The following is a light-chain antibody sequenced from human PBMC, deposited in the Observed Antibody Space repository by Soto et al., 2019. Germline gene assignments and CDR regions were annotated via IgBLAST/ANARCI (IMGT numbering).Light chain of an antibody. CDR2: GTS. J-gene: IGKJ1*01. Sequence: EIVLTQSPGTLSLSPGERATLSCRASQSVSSSYLAWYQQKPGQAPRLLIYGTSSRATAIPDRFSGSGSGTDFTLTISSLEPEDFAVYYCQQYGSSSWTFGQGTRWIS. CDR3: QQYGSSSWT. CDR1: QSVSSSY. V-gene: IGKV3-20*01.